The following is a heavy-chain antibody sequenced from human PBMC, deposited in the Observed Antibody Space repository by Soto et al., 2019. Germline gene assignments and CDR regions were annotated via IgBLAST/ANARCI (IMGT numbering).Heavy chain of an antibody. CDR3: ARGWERITIFGVVTMDDAFDI. CDR1: GYTFTSYY. CDR2: MNPNSGNT. J-gene: IGHJ3*02. Sequence: ASVKVSCKASGYTFTSYYINWVRQATGQGLEWMGWMNPNSGNTGYAQKFQGRVTMTRNTSISTAYMELSSLRSEDTAVYYCARGWERITIFGVVTMDDAFDIWGQGTMVTVSS. V-gene: IGHV1-8*01. D-gene: IGHD3-3*01.